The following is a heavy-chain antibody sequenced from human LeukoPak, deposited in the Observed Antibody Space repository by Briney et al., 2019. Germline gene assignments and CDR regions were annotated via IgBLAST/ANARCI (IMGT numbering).Heavy chain of an antibody. Sequence: SETLSLTCAVYGGSFSGYYWSWIRQPPGKGLEWIGEINHSGSTNYNPSLKSRVTISVDTSKNQFSPKLSSVTAADTAVYYCASLPIAAAGTWTYYFDYWGQGTLVTVSS. V-gene: IGHV4-34*01. CDR2: INHSGST. J-gene: IGHJ4*02. CDR3: ASLPIAAAGTWTYYFDY. CDR1: GGSFSGYY. D-gene: IGHD6-13*01.